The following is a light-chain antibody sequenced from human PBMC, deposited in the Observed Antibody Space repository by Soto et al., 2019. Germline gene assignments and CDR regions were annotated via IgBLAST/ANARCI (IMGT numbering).Light chain of an antibody. CDR1: QSISVW. CDR3: QQYNSYSTWT. J-gene: IGKJ1*01. CDR2: DAS. Sequence: DIQMTHSPSTLSASVVDRVTITCRASQSISVWLAWYQQKPGKAPKILIYDASILASGVPSRFSGSGSGTEFTLTISSLQPDDFATYYCQQYNSYSTWTFGQGTKVDIK. V-gene: IGKV1-5*01.